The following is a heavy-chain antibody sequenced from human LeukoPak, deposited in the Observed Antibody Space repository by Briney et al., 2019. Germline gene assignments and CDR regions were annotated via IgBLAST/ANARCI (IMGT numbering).Heavy chain of an antibody. CDR2: IIPVFGTP. J-gene: IGHJ4*02. V-gene: IGHV1-69*06. D-gene: IGHD3-22*01. CDR3: ARGLYYYDSSGYYSFGY. Sequence: SVKVSCKASGGTFSSYAISWVRQAPGQGLEWMGGIIPVFGTPNYAQKFQGRVTITADKSTSTAYMELSSLRSEDTAVYYCARGLYYYDSSGYYSFGYWGQGTLVTVSS. CDR1: GGTFSSYA.